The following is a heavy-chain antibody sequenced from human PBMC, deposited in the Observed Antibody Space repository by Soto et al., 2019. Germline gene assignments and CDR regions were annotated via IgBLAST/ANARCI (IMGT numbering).Heavy chain of an antibody. CDR2: ISSSSSTI. CDR3: ARERAVARDYYYYGMDV. J-gene: IGHJ6*02. V-gene: IGHV3-48*02. D-gene: IGHD6-19*01. Sequence: PGGSLRLSCAASGFTFSSYSMNWVRQAPGKGLEWVSYISSSSSTIYYADSVKGRFTISRDNAKNSLYLQMNSLRDEDTAVYYCARERAVARDYYYYGMDVWGQGTTVTV. CDR1: GFTFSSYS.